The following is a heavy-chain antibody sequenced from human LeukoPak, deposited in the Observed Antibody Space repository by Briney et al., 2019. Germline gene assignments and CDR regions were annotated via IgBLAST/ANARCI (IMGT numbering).Heavy chain of an antibody. Sequence: SETLSLTCTVSGYSISSGHSWGWIGQSPAKGLDGIGSMYHTGTSYYNPSLKIRVTISLDTSKNQVSLRLSSVTAADTALYYCVSDDSNYLTPKYWGQGPMVTVSS. D-gene: IGHD4-11*01. J-gene: IGHJ4*02. CDR2: MYHTGTS. V-gene: IGHV4-38-2*02. CDR3: VSDDSNYLTPKY. CDR1: GYSISSGHS.